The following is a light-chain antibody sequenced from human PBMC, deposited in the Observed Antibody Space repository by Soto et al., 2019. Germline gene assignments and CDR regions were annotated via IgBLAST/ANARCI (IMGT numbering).Light chain of an antibody. CDR2: EVT. V-gene: IGLV2-14*01. Sequence: QSALTQPASVSGSLGQSITISCTGTSSDIGGYNYVSWYQQHPDQAPKLMLYEVTTRPSGVSNRFSGSKSRNTASLTISGLHAEYESDYYCSSYTSSSTLLYVFGTGTKLTVL. CDR1: SSDIGGYNY. J-gene: IGLJ1*01. CDR3: SSYTSSSTLLYV.